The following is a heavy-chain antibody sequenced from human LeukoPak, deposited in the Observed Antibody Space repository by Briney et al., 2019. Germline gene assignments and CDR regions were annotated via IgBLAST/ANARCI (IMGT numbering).Heavy chain of an antibody. J-gene: IGHJ4*02. CDR3: AREPDPYSSGWSSSV. V-gene: IGHV4-4*02. Sequence: SETVSLTCAVSGGSISSSNWWSWVRQPPGKGLEWIGEIYHSGSTNYNPSLKSRVTISVDKSKNQFSLKLSSVTAADTAVYYCAREPDPYSSGWSSSVWGQGTLVTVSS. D-gene: IGHD6-19*01. CDR1: GGSISSSNW. CDR2: IYHSGST.